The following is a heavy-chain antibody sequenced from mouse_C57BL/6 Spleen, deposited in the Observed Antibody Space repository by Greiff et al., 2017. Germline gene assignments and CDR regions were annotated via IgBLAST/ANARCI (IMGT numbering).Heavy chain of an antibody. V-gene: IGHV1-82*01. J-gene: IGHJ4*01. Sequence: QVQLKESGPELVKPGASVKISCKASGYAFSSSWMNWVKQRPGKGLEWIGRIYPGDGDTNYNGKFKGKATLTADKSSSTAYMQLSSLTSEDSAVYFCARARWEPNYYAMDYWGQGTSVTVSS. D-gene: IGHD4-1*01. CDR1: GYAFSSSW. CDR2: IYPGDGDT. CDR3: ARARWEPNYYAMDY.